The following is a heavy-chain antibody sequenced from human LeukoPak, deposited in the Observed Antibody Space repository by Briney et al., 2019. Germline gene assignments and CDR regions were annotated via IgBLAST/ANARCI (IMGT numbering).Heavy chain of an antibody. D-gene: IGHD1-14*01. V-gene: IGHV1-69*05. CDR3: ARGVRNPKFVRPKAMYYFDY. Sequence: SVKVSCKASGYTFTSYAISWVRQAPGQGLEWMGGIIPIFGTANYAQKFQGRVTITTDESTSTAYMELSSLRSEDTAVYYCARGVRNPKFVRPKAMYYFDYWGQGTLVTVSS. CDR1: GYTFTSYA. J-gene: IGHJ4*02. CDR2: IIPIFGTA.